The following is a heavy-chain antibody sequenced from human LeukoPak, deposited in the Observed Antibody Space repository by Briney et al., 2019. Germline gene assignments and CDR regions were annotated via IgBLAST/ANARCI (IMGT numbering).Heavy chain of an antibody. J-gene: IGHJ3*02. CDR3: ARVNSREAFDI. V-gene: IGHV3-7*04. CDR2: IRKDGSEA. CDR1: GYTFTSFW. Sequence: GGSLRLSCAASGYTFTSFWMSWVRQAPGKGLEWVANIRKDGSEAFYVDSVRGRFTLSRDNARNSVYLQMNSLRAEDTAVYYCARVNSREAFDIWGQGTMVTVSS. D-gene: IGHD1-26*01.